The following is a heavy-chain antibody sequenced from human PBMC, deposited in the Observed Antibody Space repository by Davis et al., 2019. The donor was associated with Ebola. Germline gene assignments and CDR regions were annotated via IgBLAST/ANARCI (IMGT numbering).Heavy chain of an antibody. V-gene: IGHV3-23*01. CDR1: GFTFSSYA. D-gene: IGHD3-3*01. CDR2: ISGSGGST. J-gene: IGHJ4*02. CDR3: AKLPYYDFWSGYFDY. Sequence: PGGSLRLSCAASGFTFSSYAMSWVRQAPGKGLEWVSAISGSGGSTYYADSVKGRFTISRDNSKNTLYLQMNSLRAEDTAVYYCAKLPYYDFWSGYFDYWGQGTLVTVSS.